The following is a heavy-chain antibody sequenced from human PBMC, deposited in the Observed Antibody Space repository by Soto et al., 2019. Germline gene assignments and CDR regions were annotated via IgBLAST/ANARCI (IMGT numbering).Heavy chain of an antibody. CDR3: AIGRWFGAGHGMDV. Sequence: EVQLVESGGDLVQPGESLRLSCAASGFIFSDYFMTWVRQAPGKGLEWVASVNDEGGARYYVDSVKGRFTISRDNSKNTLYLQMNALRAEDRAVYYCAIGRWFGAGHGMDVWGQGTTVPVCS. CDR1: GFIFSDYF. D-gene: IGHD3-10*01. V-gene: IGHV3-7*03. J-gene: IGHJ6*02. CDR2: VNDEGGAR.